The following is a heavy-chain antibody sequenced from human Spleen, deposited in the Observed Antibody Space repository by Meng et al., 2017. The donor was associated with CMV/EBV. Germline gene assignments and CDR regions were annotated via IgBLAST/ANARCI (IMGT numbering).Heavy chain of an antibody. V-gene: IGHV3-30*02. J-gene: IGHJ5*01. CDR3: AKGGSHSRESDS. CDR2: IRNDGSYK. Sequence: GESLKISCAASGFTFRNYGMHWVRQAPGKGLEWVAYIRNDGSYKYHADSVRGRFSISRDNSKNTLYVQMNSLRAEDTAVYYCAKGGSHSRESDSWGQGTLVTVSS. CDR1: GFTFRNYG. D-gene: IGHD3-22*01.